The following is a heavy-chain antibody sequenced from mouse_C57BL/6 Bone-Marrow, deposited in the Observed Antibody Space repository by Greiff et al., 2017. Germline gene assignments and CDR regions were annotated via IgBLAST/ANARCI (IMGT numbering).Heavy chain of an antibody. CDR1: GYTFTSYC. V-gene: IGHV1-81*01. Sequence: VQLQQSGAELARPGASVKLSCKASGYTFTSYCISWVKQRTGQGLEWIGEIYPRSGNTYYNEKFKGKATLTADKSSSTAYMELRSLTSEDSAVYFCARSYDYDGDFDYWGQGTTLTVSS. CDR2: IYPRSGNT. D-gene: IGHD2-4*01. CDR3: ARSYDYDGDFDY. J-gene: IGHJ2*01.